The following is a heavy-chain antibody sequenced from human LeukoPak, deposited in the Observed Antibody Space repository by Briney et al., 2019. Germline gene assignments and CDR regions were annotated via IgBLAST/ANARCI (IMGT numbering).Heavy chain of an antibody. CDR3: ASGFLYSGYDEWDLGYYYYMDV. D-gene: IGHD5-12*01. V-gene: IGHV3-48*01. J-gene: IGHJ6*03. CDR1: GFTFSSYS. Sequence: GGSLRLSCAASGFTFSSYSMNWVRQAPGKGLEWVSYISSSSSTIYYADSVKGRFTISRDNSKNTLYLQMNSLRAEDTAVYYCASGFLYSGYDEWDLGYYYYMDVWGKGTTVTVSS. CDR2: ISSSSSTI.